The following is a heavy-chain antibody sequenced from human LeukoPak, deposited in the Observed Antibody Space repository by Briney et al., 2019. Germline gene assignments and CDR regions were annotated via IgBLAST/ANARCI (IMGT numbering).Heavy chain of an antibody. CDR1: GGSITSSGYY. CDR2: INHSGST. J-gene: IGHJ4*02. Sequence: SETLSLTCTVSGGSITSSGYYWSWIRQPRGKGLEWIGEINHSGSTNYNPSLKSRVTISVDTSKNQFSLKLSSVTAADTAVYYCARGKPYDYVWGSYRRYFDYWGQGTLVTVSS. V-gene: IGHV4-39*07. D-gene: IGHD3-16*02. CDR3: ARGKPYDYVWGSYRRYFDY.